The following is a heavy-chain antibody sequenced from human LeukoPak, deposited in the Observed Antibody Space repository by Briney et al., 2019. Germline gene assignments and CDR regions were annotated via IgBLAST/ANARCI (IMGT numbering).Heavy chain of an antibody. CDR1: GASVTSDNAV. CDR3: ARDGSASFFNL. D-gene: IGHD3-10*01. CDR2: IYYRTNTWNS. J-gene: IGHJ5*02. V-gene: IGHV6-1*01. Sequence: SQTLLPTCAISGASVTSDNAVRNWVRQSPSRGLEWVGRIYYRTNTWNSHYAESVKSRLTIKPDKSKNKFSLQLNSVTPEVTSVYYCARDGSASFFNLWGQRTLVAVSS.